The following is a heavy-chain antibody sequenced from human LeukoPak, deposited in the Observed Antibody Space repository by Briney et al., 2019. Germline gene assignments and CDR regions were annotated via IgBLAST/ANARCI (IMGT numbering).Heavy chain of an antibody. CDR1: GFTFSSYA. V-gene: IGHV3-30-3*01. CDR2: ISYDGSNK. J-gene: IGHJ3*02. Sequence: GGSLGLSCAASGFTFSSYAMHWVRQAPDKGREWGAVISYDGSNKYYADSVKGRFTISRDNYKNTLYLQMNSLRAEDTAVYYCARGDYYDGSGSAFDIWGQGTMVTVSS. CDR3: ARGDYYDGSGSAFDI. D-gene: IGHD3-10*01.